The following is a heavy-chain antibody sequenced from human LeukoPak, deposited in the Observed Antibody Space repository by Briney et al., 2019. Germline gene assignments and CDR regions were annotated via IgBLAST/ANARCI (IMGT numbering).Heavy chain of an antibody. J-gene: IGHJ4*02. V-gene: IGHV1-69*04. D-gene: IGHD5-12*01. CDR2: IIPILGIA. CDR3: ARELVVATIKYFDY. Sequence: SVKASCKASGGTFSSYTISWVRQAPGQGLEWMGRIIPILGIANYAQKFQGRVTITADKPTSTAYMELSSLRSEDTAVYYCARELVVATIKYFDYWGQGTLVTVSS. CDR1: GGTFSSYT.